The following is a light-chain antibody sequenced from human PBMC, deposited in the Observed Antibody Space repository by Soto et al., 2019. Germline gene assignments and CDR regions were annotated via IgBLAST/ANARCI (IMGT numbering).Light chain of an antibody. Sequence: EIVLTQSPGTLSLSPGERATLSCRASQSVTSSSLAWYQQKPGQAPRLLIYGASKRATGTPDRFSGSGSRTDFTLTINRLEPEDSAVYCCQQYGGSPPAFGQGTKVEIK. V-gene: IGKV3-20*01. J-gene: IGKJ1*01. CDR1: QSVTSSS. CDR3: QQYGGSPPA. CDR2: GAS.